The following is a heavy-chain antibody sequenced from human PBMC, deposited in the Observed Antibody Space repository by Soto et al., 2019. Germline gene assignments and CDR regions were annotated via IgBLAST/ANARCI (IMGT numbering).Heavy chain of an antibody. Sequence: QVQLVQSGAEVKKPGASVKVSCKASGYIFTSYYIHWVRQAPGQGLEWMGWINPFDGSRMFAQSFQGRVTMTRDTSTSTVYMEGSSLRSEDTAVYYCSRVDPGETSPFDHWGQGTLVTVSS. J-gene: IGHJ4*02. CDR1: GYIFTSYY. CDR2: INPFDGSR. V-gene: IGHV1-46*03. D-gene: IGHD3-10*01. CDR3: SRVDPGETSPFDH.